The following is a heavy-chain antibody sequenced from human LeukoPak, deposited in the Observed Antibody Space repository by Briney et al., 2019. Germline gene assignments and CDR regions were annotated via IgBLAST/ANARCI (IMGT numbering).Heavy chain of an antibody. CDR3: AKDMNYYGSGSYPWFDP. J-gene: IGHJ5*02. CDR1: GFTFDDYA. Sequence: PGGSLRLSCAASGFTFDDYAMHWVRQAPGKGLEWVSGISWNSGSIGYADSVKGRFTISRDNAKNSLYLQMNSLRAEDTALYYRAKDMNYYGSGSYPWFDPWGQGTLVTVSS. D-gene: IGHD3-10*01. V-gene: IGHV3-9*01. CDR2: ISWNSGSI.